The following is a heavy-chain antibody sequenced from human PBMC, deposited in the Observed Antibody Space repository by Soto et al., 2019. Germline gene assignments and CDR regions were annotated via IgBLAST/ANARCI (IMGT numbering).Heavy chain of an antibody. V-gene: IGHV3-23*01. J-gene: IGHJ4*02. CDR1: GFTFSNYA. D-gene: IGHD3-3*01. Sequence: GGSLRLSCAASGFTFSNYAMNWVRQAPGKGLEWVSAISGSGGSTYYADSVKGRFTISRDNSKNTLYLQMNSLRAEDTAVYYCAKLYDFWSGSSRYFDYWGKGTLVTVSS. CDR3: AKLYDFWSGSSRYFDY. CDR2: ISGSGGST.